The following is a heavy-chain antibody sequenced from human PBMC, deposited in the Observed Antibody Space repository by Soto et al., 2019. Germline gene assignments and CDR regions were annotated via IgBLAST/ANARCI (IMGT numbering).Heavy chain of an antibody. CDR2: ISYDGSNK. CDR3: ARGGPVLPPDY. V-gene: IGHV3-30-3*01. Sequence: QVPLVESGGGVVQPGRSLRLSCAASGFTFSSYAMHWVRQAPGKGLEWVAVISYDGSNKYYADSVKGRFTISRDNSKNTLYLQMNSLRAEDTAVYYCARGGPVLPPDYWGQGTLVTVSS. CDR1: GFTFSSYA. J-gene: IGHJ4*02. D-gene: IGHD3-10*01.